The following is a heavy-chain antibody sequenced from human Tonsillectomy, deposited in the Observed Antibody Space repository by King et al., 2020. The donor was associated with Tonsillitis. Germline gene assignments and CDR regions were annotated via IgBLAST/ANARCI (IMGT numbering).Heavy chain of an antibody. V-gene: IGHV3-33*01. CDR3: ARDVAAAGTGIDY. CDR2: IWYDGSNK. D-gene: IGHD6-13*01. CDR1: GFTFSSDG. J-gene: IGHJ4*02. Sequence: VQLVESGGGVVQPGRSLRLSCASSGFTFSSDGMHWVRQAPGKGLEWVADIWYDGSNKYYADSVKGRFTISRDNSKNTLYLQMNSLRAEDTAVYYCARDVAAAGTGIDYWGQGTLVTVSS.